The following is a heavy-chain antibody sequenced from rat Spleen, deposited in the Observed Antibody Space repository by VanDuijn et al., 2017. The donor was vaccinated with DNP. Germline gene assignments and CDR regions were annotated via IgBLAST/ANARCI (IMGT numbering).Heavy chain of an antibody. V-gene: IGHV5S11*01. D-gene: IGHD1-1*01. CDR1: GFTFSNYY. CDR2: ISTGGGDT. Sequence: EVQLVESGGGLVQPGRSMKLSCAASGFTFSNYYMAWVRQAPTKGLEWVASISTGGGDTYYRDSVKGRFTISRDNVKRTLYLQMDSLRSEETATYYCAREDYYSGDRYFDFWGPGTMVTVSS. CDR3: AREDYYSGDRYFDF. J-gene: IGHJ1*01.